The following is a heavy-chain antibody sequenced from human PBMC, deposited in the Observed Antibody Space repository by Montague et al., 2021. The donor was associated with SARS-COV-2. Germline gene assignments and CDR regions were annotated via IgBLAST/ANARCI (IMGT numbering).Heavy chain of an antibody. V-gene: IGHV4-59*11. J-gene: IGHJ4*02. CDR2: VYFSGTA. Sequence: SETLSLTCTVSAGSITNHYWSWIRQPPGKELEWIAYVYFSGTASYNPSLKSRVTISVDTSRNQFSLQLTSVTAADTAVYYCARRPSSGWSFDYWGQGTLVTVSS. CDR3: ARRPSSGWSFDY. D-gene: IGHD6-19*01. CDR1: AGSITNHY.